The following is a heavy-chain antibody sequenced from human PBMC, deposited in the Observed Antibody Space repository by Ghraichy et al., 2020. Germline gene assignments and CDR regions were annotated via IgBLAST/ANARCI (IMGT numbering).Heavy chain of an antibody. CDR1: GFPFTSFP. Sequence: LSLTCAATGFPFTSFPMHWVRQAPGKGLEWVALISYDGHKKYYADSLKGRFTLSRDNSGNTLYLQMDSLRPEDTAVYYCAKDHFGGNFYPFAVDVGGQGTTVTVSS. V-gene: IGHV3-30*18. J-gene: IGHJ6*02. D-gene: IGHD4-23*01. CDR3: AKDHFGGNFYPFAVDV. CDR2: ISYDGHKK.